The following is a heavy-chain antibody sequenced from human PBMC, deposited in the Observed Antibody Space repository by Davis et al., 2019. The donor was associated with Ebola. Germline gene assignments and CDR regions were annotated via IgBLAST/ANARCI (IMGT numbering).Heavy chain of an antibody. CDR3: ARARLWFGELLWASDWFDP. CDR2: INPNSGNT. Sequence: ASVKVSCKASGYTFTGYYMHWVRQAPGQGLEWMGWINPNSGNTGYAQKFQGRVTMTRNTSISTAYMELSSLRSEDTAVYYCARARLWFGELLWASDWFDPWGQGTLVTVSS. CDR1: GYTFTGYY. V-gene: IGHV1-8*02. J-gene: IGHJ5*02. D-gene: IGHD3-10*01.